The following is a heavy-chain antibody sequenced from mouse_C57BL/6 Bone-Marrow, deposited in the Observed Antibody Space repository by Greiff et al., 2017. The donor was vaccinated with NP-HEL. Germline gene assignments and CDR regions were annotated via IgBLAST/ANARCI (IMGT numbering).Heavy chain of an antibody. CDR1: GYAFSSYW. D-gene: IGHD1-1*01. CDR2: IYPGDGDT. J-gene: IGHJ4*01. CDR3: ARSITTVVGYAMDY. Sequence: QVQLQQSGAELVKPGASVKISCKASGYAFSSYWMNWVKQRPGKGLEWIGQIYPGDGDTNYIGKFKGKATLTADKSSSTAYMQLSSLTSEDSAVYFCARSITTVVGYAMDYWGQGTSVTVSS. V-gene: IGHV1-80*01.